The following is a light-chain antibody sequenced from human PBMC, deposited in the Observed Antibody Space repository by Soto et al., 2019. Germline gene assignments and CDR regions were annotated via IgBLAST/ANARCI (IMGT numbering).Light chain of an antibody. CDR1: SSNIGAGYD. V-gene: IGLV1-40*01. J-gene: IGLJ3*02. Sequence: QSVLTQPPSVSGAPGQRVTISCTGSSSNIGAGYDVHWYQQLPGTAPKLLIYRNSNRPSGVPDRLSGSKSGTSASLAITGLQDEDEADYYCQSYDSSLSGAVFGGGTQLTVL. CDR3: QSYDSSLSGAV. CDR2: RNS.